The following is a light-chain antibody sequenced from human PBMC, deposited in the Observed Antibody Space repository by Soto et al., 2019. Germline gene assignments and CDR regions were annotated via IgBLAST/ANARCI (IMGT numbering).Light chain of an antibody. J-gene: IGKJ4*01. CDR2: AAS. V-gene: IGKV3-15*01. Sequence: EIVMTQSPATLSVSPGERATLSCRASQSIYSNLAWYQQKPGQSPRLLIYAASTRATGIPARFSGSGSGTDFTLTISSLQAEDVANYYCQQYSKCPLTFGGGTQVEIK. CDR1: QSIYSN. CDR3: QQYSKCPLT.